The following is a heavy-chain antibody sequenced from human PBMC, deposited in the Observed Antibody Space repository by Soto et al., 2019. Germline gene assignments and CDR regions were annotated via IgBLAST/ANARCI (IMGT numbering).Heavy chain of an antibody. V-gene: IGHV3-23*01. CDR2: ISGSGGST. Sequence: GGSLRLSCAASGFTFSSYAMSWVRQAPGKGLEWVSAISGSGGSTYYADSVKGRFTISRDNSKNTLYLQMNSLRAEDTAVYYCAKASTPRSGSYSTPFDYWGQGTLVTVSS. CDR1: GFTFSSYA. D-gene: IGHD3-10*01. CDR3: AKASTPRSGSYSTPFDY. J-gene: IGHJ4*02.